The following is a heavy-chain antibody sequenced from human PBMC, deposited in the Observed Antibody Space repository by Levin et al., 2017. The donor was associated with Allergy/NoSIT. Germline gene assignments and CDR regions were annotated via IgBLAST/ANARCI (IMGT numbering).Heavy chain of an antibody. Sequence: SGGSLRLSCTVSGGSISSSSYYWGWIRQPPGKGLEWIGSIYYSGSTYHNPSLKSRVTISVDTSKNQFSLKLSSVTAADTAVYYCASTGLGSGYEYYYYGMDVWGQGTTVTVSS. CDR2: IYYSGST. D-gene: IGHD5-12*01. V-gene: IGHV4-39*01. CDR1: GGSISSSSYY. J-gene: IGHJ6*02. CDR3: ASTGLGSGYEYYYYGMDV.